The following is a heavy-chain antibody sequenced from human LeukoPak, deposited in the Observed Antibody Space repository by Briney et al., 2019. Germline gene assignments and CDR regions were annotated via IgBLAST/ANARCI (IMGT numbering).Heavy chain of an antibody. D-gene: IGHD3-3*01. J-gene: IGHJ4*02. CDR3: ARSTGDFWSAYYVH. CDR1: GFTVSSNY. Sequence: SGGSLRLSCAASGFTVSSNYMSWVRQAPGKGLEWVSVIYSGGSTYYADSVKGRFTISRDNSKNTLYLQMHSLRAEDTAVFYCARSTGDFWSAYYVHWGQGTLVTVSS. V-gene: IGHV3-53*05. CDR2: IYSGGST.